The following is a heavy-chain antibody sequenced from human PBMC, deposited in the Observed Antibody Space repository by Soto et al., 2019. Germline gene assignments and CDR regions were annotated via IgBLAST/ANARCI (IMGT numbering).Heavy chain of an antibody. J-gene: IGHJ6*02. CDR2: INGGTGQT. V-gene: IGHV1-3*01. Sequence: GASVKVSFKASGYTFTTHAMQWVRQAPGQSFEWMGWINGGTGQTKHSQRFQGRVHLTRDTSARTADMELSSRGSEDKAVYYCARGKGMEENYYYYGLDIWGQWTTVTVS. D-gene: IGHD1-1*01. CDR1: GYTFTTHA. CDR3: ARGKGMEENYYYYGLDI.